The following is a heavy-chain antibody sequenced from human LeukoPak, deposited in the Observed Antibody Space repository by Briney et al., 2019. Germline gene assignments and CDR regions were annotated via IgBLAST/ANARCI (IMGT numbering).Heavy chain of an antibody. D-gene: IGHD2-21*02. J-gene: IGHJ5*02. V-gene: IGHV3-30*02. CDR3: AKENTYCGGDCYSSDNWFDP. CDR2: IRYDGNNK. CDR1: GFTFSSYG. Sequence: GGSLRLSCAASGFTFSSYGMHWVRQAPGKGLEWVAFIRYDGNNKYYADSVKGRFTISRDNSKNTLYLQMNSLRAEDTAVYYCAKENTYCGGDCYSSDNWFDPWGQGTLVTVSS.